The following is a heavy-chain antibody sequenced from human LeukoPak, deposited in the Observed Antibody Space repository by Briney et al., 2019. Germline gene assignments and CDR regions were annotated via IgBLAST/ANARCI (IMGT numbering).Heavy chain of an antibody. J-gene: IGHJ4*02. Sequence: GGSLRLSCAGSGFTFRNYWMNWVRQTPGKGLEWVANIDQNGIEKHFGDSVRGRFPVSRDNAKNLVFLEMNTLRAEDTALYYCARGTNAYPGTDYWGQGTLVTVSS. CDR3: ARGTNAYPGTDY. D-gene: IGHD1-14*01. CDR2: IDQNGIEK. CDR1: GFTFRNYW. V-gene: IGHV3-7*01.